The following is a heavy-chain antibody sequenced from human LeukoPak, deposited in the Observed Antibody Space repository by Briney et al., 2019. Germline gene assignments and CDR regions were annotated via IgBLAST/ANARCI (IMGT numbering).Heavy chain of an antibody. V-gene: IGHV4-30-4*01. Sequence: SETLSLTCTVSGGSISSGDYYWSWIRQPPGKGLEWIGYIYYSGSTYYNPSLKSRVAISVDTSKNQFSLKLSSVTAADTAVYYCASTYYYGSGSYFDYWGQGTLVTVSS. CDR2: IYYSGST. CDR3: ASTYYYGSGSYFDY. D-gene: IGHD3-10*01. J-gene: IGHJ4*02. CDR1: GGSISSGDYY.